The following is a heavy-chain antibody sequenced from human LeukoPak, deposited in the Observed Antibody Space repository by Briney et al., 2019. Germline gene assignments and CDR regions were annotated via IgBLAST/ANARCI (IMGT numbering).Heavy chain of an antibody. D-gene: IGHD3-22*01. J-gene: IGHJ4*02. CDR1: GFTFSSCA. V-gene: IGHV3-23*01. CDR3: AKDQAYYYDSSGYYYLDY. CDR2: ISGSGGST. Sequence: GGSLRLSCAASGFTFSSCAMSWVRQAPGKGLEWVSAISGSGGSTYYADSVKGRFTISRDNSKNTLYLQMDSLRAEDTAVYYCAKDQAYYYDSSGYYYLDYWGQGTLVTVSS.